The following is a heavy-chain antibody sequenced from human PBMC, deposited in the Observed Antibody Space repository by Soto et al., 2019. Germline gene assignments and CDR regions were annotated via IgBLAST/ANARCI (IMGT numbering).Heavy chain of an antibody. V-gene: IGHV4-30-4*01. D-gene: IGHD3-22*01. CDR3: ARDTMIGISYYGMDV. Sequence: QVQLQESGPGLVKPSQTLSLTCTVSGGSISSGDYYWSWIRQPPGKGLEWIGYIYYSGSTYYHPALKGRVTISVDTSKNQVSLKLSSVTAADTAVYYCARDTMIGISYYGMDVWGQGTTVTVSS. J-gene: IGHJ6*02. CDR1: GGSISSGDYY. CDR2: IYYSGST.